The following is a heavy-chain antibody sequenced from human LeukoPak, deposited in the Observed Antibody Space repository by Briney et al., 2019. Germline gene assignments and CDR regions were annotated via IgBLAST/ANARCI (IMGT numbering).Heavy chain of an antibody. J-gene: IGHJ4*02. Sequence: ASVKVSCKASGYTFSTYIINWVRQAPGQGREGMGWINVYNGEKNHAQRFQGSVTINAAKSTSTAYMELSSLRSEATAVYYCARDDYGRDGYTWNWGQGTLVTVSS. V-gene: IGHV1-18*01. CDR2: INVYNGEK. CDR1: GYTFSTYI. CDR3: ARDDYGRDGYTWN. D-gene: IGHD5-24*01.